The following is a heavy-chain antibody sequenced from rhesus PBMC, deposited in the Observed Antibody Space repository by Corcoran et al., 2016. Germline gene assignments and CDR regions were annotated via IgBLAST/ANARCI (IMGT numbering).Heavy chain of an antibody. V-gene: IGHV4-127*01. Sequence: QLQLQESGPGLVKPSETLSLTCAVSGYSISSGYDWSWIRKPPGKGLEWIGYIDGSIGSTNYNPSRKTRVPIENDTAKNQCSMKRSSVTAADTAVYYCARLYSGSWNLFDYWGQGVLVTVSS. D-gene: IGHD6-25*01. J-gene: IGHJ4*01. CDR1: GYSISSGYD. CDR2: IDGSIGST. CDR3: ARLYSGSWNLFDY.